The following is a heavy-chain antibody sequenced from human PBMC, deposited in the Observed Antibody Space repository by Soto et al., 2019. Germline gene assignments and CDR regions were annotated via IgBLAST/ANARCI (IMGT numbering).Heavy chain of an antibody. J-gene: IGHJ4*02. CDR1: GFAFSNYA. Sequence: EVQLLESGGDLVQPGGSLRLSCAASGFAFSNYAMNWVRQAPGKGLEWVSVISGGGGTTYYADSVKGRFTISRDNSKKTLYLQMSSLRGDDKAVYYCAKEWSQGYYFDYWGQGTLVIVSS. D-gene: IGHD2-15*01. V-gene: IGHV3-23*01. CDR2: ISGGGGTT. CDR3: AKEWSQGYYFDY.